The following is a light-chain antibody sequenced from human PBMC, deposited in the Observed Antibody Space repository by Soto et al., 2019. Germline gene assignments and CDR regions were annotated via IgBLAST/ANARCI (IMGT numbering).Light chain of an antibody. CDR1: QRVSSSY. CDR2: GAS. CDR3: QQRSNWRGT. J-gene: IGKJ1*01. V-gene: IGKV3D-20*02. Sequence: EIVLTQSPCTLSLSPGERATLSCGASQRVSSSYLAWYQQNNGQAPRLLIYGASTRATGIPARFSGSWYGTEFTLPISRLQSEDFAVYYCQQRSNWRGTFGQGTKVDIK.